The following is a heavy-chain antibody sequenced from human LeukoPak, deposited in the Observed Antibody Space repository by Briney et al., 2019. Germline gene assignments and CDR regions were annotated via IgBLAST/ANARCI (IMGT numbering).Heavy chain of an antibody. CDR1: GFTFSKYA. CDR3: AKTRCTDDTCYYRVWYFDY. D-gene: IGHD2-8*01. Sequence: GGSLRLSWAASGFTFSKYAMRWVRQAAGKGVEWASGISGRGGRTYYADSVKGGLIIYREKSKKTLYMQMNRLTAEDTAIYYCAKTRCTDDTCYYRVWYFDYWGQGTLVTVSS. CDR2: ISGRGGRT. V-gene: IGHV3-23*01. J-gene: IGHJ4*02.